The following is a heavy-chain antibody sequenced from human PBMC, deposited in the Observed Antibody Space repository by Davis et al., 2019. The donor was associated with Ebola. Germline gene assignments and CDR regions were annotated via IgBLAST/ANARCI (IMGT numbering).Heavy chain of an antibody. CDR1: GYTFTGYY. D-gene: IGHD1-7*01. J-gene: IGHJ6*02. Sequence: ASVKVSCKASGYTFTGYYMHWVRQAPGQGLEWMGWINPNSGGTNYAQKFQGRVTMTRDTSISTAYMELSRLRSDDTAVYYCARDGITGTSYYGMDVWGQGTTVTVSS. V-gene: IGHV1-2*02. CDR3: ARDGITGTSYYGMDV. CDR2: INPNSGGT.